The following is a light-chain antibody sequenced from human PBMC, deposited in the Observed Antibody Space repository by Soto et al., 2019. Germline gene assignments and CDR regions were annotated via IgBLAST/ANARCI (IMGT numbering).Light chain of an antibody. V-gene: IGLV1-51*01. CDR2: DDH. Sequence: QSVLTQPPSASGTPGQRVTISCTGSSSNVGGGYPVQWYQQLPGTAPKLLIYDDHQRPSGIPDRFSASKSGTSATLDITGLQPADEADYYCATWDLTLSAGVLFGGGTKLTVL. CDR1: SSNVGGGY. J-gene: IGLJ2*01. CDR3: ATWDLTLSAGVL.